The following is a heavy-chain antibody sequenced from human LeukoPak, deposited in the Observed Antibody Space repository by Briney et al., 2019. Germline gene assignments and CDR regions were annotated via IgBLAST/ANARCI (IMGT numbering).Heavy chain of an antibody. V-gene: IGHV4-38-2*02. D-gene: IGHD3-10*01. J-gene: IGHJ4*02. CDR1: GYSISSGDY. CDR2: INHSGGT. Sequence: PSETLSLTCTVSGYSISSGDYWGWIRQPPGKGLEWIGEINHSGGTNYNPSLKSRVTISVDTSKNQFSLKLSSVTAADTAVYYCARHGPGNYYGSGSYYKPQRYFDYWGQGTLVTVSS. CDR3: ARHGPGNYYGSGSYYKPQRYFDY.